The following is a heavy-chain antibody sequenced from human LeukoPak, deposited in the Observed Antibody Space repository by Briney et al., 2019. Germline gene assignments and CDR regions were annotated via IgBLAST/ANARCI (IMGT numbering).Heavy chain of an antibody. Sequence: GGSLRLSCAASGFTFSSYEMNWVRQAPGKGLEWVSYISSSGGTIYYADSVKGRFTISRDNAKNSLYLQMNSLRAEDTAVYYCARDSSRGYVDYWGQGTLVTVSS. CDR1: GFTFSSYE. CDR3: ARDSSRGYVDY. J-gene: IGHJ4*02. D-gene: IGHD2-15*01. V-gene: IGHV3-48*03. CDR2: ISSSGGTI.